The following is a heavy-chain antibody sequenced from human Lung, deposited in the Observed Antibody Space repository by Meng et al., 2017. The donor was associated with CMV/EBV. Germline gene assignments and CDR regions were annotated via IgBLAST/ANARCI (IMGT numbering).Heavy chain of an antibody. CDR2: IYYSGST. V-gene: IGHV4-59*01. D-gene: IGHD5-12*01. CDR3: AREREDIVATGYFDY. Sequence: SETLSLXXTVSGGSISSYYWSWIRQPPGKGLEWIGYIYYSGSTNYNPSLKSRVTISVDTSKNQFSLKLSSVTAADTAVYYCAREREDIVATGYFDYWGQGTLVTVSS. J-gene: IGHJ4*02. CDR1: GGSISSYY.